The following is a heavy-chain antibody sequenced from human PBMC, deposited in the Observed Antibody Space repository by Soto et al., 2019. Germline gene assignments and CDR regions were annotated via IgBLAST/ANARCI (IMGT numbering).Heavy chain of an antibody. CDR3: ARVIKSYIVVVPALFDY. V-gene: IGHV3-7*01. CDR1: GFTFSSYW. D-gene: IGHD2-2*01. J-gene: IGHJ4*02. Sequence: GGSLRLSCAASGFTFSSYWMSWVRQAPGKGLEWVANIKQDGSEKYYVDSVKGRFTISRDNAKNSLYLQMNSLRAEDTAVYYCARVIKSYIVVVPALFDYWGQGTLVTVSS. CDR2: IKQDGSEK.